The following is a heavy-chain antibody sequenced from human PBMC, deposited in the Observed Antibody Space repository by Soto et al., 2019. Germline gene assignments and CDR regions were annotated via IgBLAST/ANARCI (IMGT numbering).Heavy chain of an antibody. CDR3: ARKKLYDFWSGYSHDAFDI. Sequence: ASVPVSCQASGSTFTSYAMHWVRQAPGQRLEWMGWINAGNGNTKYSQKFQGRVTITRDTSASTAYMELSSLRSEDTAVYYCARKKLYDFWSGYSHDAFDIWGQGTMVTVS. J-gene: IGHJ3*02. D-gene: IGHD3-3*01. V-gene: IGHV1-3*01. CDR1: GSTFTSYA. CDR2: INAGNGNT.